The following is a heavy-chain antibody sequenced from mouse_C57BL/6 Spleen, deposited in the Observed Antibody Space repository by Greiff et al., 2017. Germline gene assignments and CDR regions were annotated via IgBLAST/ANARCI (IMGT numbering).Heavy chain of an antibody. CDR1: GFTFSDYY. Sequence: EVQLVESEGGLVQPGSSMKLSCTASGFTFSDYYMAWVRQVPEKGLEWVANINYDGSSTYYLDSLKSRFIISRDNAKNILYLQMSSLKSEDTATYYCARGGVYYDYDGGYFDVWGTGTTVTVSS. J-gene: IGHJ1*03. D-gene: IGHD2-4*01. V-gene: IGHV5-16*01. CDR2: INYDGSST. CDR3: ARGGVYYDYDGGYFDV.